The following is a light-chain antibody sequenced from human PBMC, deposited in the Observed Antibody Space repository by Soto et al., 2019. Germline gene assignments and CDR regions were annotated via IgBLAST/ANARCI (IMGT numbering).Light chain of an antibody. J-gene: IGKJ5*01. CDR3: QQYNAA. Sequence: EIVMTQSPATLSVSPVERATLSCRASQSVSSNLAWYQQKPGQAPSLLIYGASTRATGTPARFSGSGSGTEFTLTISSLQSEDFATYYCQQYNAAFGQGTRLEI. CDR1: QSVSSN. CDR2: GAS. V-gene: IGKV3-15*01.